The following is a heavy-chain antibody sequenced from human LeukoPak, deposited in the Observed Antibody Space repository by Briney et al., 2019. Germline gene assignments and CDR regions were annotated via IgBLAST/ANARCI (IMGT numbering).Heavy chain of an antibody. Sequence: GGSLRLSCAASGFTFSNYWMHWVRHAPGKGLVWVSVIYSGGSTYYADSVKGRFTISRDNSKNTLYLQMNSLRAEDTAVYYCAREYCSGCSCYQDYWGQGTLVTVSS. J-gene: IGHJ4*02. CDR2: IYSGGST. D-gene: IGHD2-15*01. V-gene: IGHV3-53*01. CDR1: GFTFSNYW. CDR3: AREYCSGCSCYQDY.